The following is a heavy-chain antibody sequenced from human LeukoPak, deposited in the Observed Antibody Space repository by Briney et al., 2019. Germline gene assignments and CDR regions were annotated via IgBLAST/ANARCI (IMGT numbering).Heavy chain of an antibody. CDR3: ARVGEKNSEGGAVASWYFDL. J-gene: IGHJ2*01. CDR1: GYTFTSYY. D-gene: IGHD6-19*01. Sequence: VASVKVSCKASGYTFTSYYMHWVRQAPGQGLEWMGIINPSGGSTSYAQKFQGRVTMTRDTSTNTVYMELSSLRSEDTAVYYCARVGEKNSEGGAVASWYFDLWGRGTLVTVSS. V-gene: IGHV1-46*01. CDR2: INPSGGST.